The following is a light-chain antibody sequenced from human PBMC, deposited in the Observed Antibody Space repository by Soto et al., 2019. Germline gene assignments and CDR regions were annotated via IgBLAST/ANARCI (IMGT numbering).Light chain of an antibody. CDR3: QSYDSSLRGV. CDR1: NSDIGAGYD. V-gene: IGLV1-40*01. Sequence: QSVLTQPPSVSGAPGQRVTISCTGSNSDIGAGYDVHWYQQLPGTAPKLVIYANNNRPSGVPDRFSASKSGTSASLAITGLQADDEADYYCQSYDSSLRGVFGTGTKVNVL. J-gene: IGLJ1*01. CDR2: ANN.